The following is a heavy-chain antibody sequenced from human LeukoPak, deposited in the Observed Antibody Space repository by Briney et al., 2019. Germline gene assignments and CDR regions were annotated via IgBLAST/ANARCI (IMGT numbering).Heavy chain of an antibody. CDR3: ARDPASYYDSRVAFGI. J-gene: IGHJ3*02. CDR2: INPNSGGT. Sequence: ASVKVSCKASGYTFTGYYMHWVRQAPGQGLEWMGWINPNSGGTNYAQKFQGRVTMTRDTSISTAYMELSRLRSDDTAVYYCARDPASYYDSRVAFGIWGQGTMVTVSS. CDR1: GYTFTGYY. V-gene: IGHV1-2*02. D-gene: IGHD3-22*01.